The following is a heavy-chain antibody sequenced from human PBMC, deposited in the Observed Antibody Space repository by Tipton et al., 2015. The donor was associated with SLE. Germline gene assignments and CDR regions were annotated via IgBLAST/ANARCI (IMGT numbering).Heavy chain of an antibody. J-gene: IGHJ4*02. Sequence: TLSLTCTIYRGSFSGYHWNWIRQTPEKGLEWIGSIFYSGSSYYNPSLKSRVTIYVDKSKNQFSLRLSSVTAADSAVYYCARYELWFGNYYWGQGTLVTVSS. CDR1: RGSFSGYH. V-gene: IGHV4-34*12. CDR3: ARYELWFGNYY. CDR2: IFYSGSS. D-gene: IGHD3-10*01.